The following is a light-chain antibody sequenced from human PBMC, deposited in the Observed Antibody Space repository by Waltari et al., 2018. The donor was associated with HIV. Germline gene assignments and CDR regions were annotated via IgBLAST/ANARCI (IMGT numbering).Light chain of an antibody. V-gene: IGLV2-14*03. CDR1: SSDVGSYNY. J-gene: IGLJ3*02. Sequence: QSALTQPASVSGSPGQSITISCTGTSSDVGSYNYVPWYQKHPGKAPKLMIYDVNNRPSGVSNRFSGSKSGNTASLTISRLQAEDEADYYCCSYTSSNTLEFGGGTKLTVL. CDR2: DVN. CDR3: CSYTSSNTLE.